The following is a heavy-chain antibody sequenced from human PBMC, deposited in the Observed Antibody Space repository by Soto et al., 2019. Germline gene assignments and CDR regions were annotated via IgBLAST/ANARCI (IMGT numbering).Heavy chain of an antibody. CDR1: GYTFTSYY. CDR2: INPSGGST. J-gene: IGHJ4*02. CDR3: ARTPGGSGSYYKTRYYFDY. Sequence: GASVKVSCKASGYTFTSYYMHWVRQAPGQGLEWMGIINPSGGSTSYAQKFQGRVTMTRDTSTSTVYMELSSLRSEDTAVYYCARTPGGSGSYYKTRYYFDYWGQGTLVTVSS. V-gene: IGHV1-46*01. D-gene: IGHD3-10*01.